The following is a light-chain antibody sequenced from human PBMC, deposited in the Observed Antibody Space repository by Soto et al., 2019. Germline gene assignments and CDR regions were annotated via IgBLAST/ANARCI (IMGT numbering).Light chain of an antibody. CDR1: SSDVCAYDY. CDR3: SSYAGINNVI. V-gene: IGLV2-8*01. CDR2: DVT. J-gene: IGLJ2*01. Sequence: QAVLTQPPSASGAPGQAVTISGTGTSSDVCAYDYVSWYQQESGKAPKLLLYDVTKRPSGVPDRFSGSKSGTTASLTVSGLQAEDEADYYCSSYAGINNVIFGAGTKVTVL.